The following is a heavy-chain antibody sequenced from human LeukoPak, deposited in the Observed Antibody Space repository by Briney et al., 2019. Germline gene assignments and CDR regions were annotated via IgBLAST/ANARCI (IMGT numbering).Heavy chain of an antibody. CDR3: AKAGRSGWYPGWPFDI. CDR2: IRDSGAST. V-gene: IGHV3-23*01. J-gene: IGHJ3*02. D-gene: IGHD6-19*01. Sequence: GGSLRLSCAASGFTFLTYAVSWVRQAPGKGLQWVSVIRDSGASTYYADSVKGRFTISRDNSKNTLYLQMNSLRAEDTAVYYCAKAGRSGWYPGWPFDIWGQGTMVTDSS. CDR1: GFTFLTYA.